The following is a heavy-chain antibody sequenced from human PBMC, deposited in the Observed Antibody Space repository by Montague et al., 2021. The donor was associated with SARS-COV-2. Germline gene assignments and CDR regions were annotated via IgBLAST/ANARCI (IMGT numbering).Heavy chain of an antibody. CDR3: ARVPVLLWFGERGYWFDP. CDR2: INYSGIT. Sequence: SETLSLTCTVSGGSISSDYWSWIRQPPGKGLEWIGYINYSGITTYNPSLQSRVTILVDTSKNQFSLELSSVTAADTAVYYCARVPVLLWFGERGYWFDPWGQGTLVTVSS. CDR1: GGSISSDY. J-gene: IGHJ5*02. D-gene: IGHD3-10*01. V-gene: IGHV4-59*01.